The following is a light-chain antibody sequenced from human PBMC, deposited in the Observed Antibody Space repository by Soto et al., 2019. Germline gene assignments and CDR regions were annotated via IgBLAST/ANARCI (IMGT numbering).Light chain of an antibody. CDR2: KAS. V-gene: IGKV1-5*03. CDR1: QSISSW. Sequence: DIQMTQSPSTLSASVGERVTITCRASQSISSWLAWYQQKPGKAPKLLIYKASSFESGVPSRLNVSGSGKAFALTISRLQHDDFATYYGQQYNSYWTFGQGTKVEIK. CDR3: QQYNSYWT. J-gene: IGKJ1*01.